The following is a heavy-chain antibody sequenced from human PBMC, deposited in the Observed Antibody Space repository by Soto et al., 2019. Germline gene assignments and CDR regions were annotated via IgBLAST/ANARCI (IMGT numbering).Heavy chain of an antibody. CDR3: ARVFYDILTGYTPMVGYYFDY. Sequence: QVQLVQSGAEVKKPGSSVKVSCKASGVTFSSYAISWVRQAPGQVLEWMGGIIPIFGTANYAQKFQGRVTITAYESTITAYMELSSLRSDDTAVYYCARVFYDILTGYTPMVGYYFDYWGHVTLVNVSS. CDR1: GVTFSSYA. D-gene: IGHD3-9*01. J-gene: IGHJ4*01. V-gene: IGHV1-69*01. CDR2: IIPIFGTA.